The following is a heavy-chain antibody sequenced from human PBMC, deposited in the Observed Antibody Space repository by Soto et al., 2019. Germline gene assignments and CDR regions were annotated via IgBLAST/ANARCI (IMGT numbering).Heavy chain of an antibody. J-gene: IGHJ6*02. Sequence: SSETLSLTCAVSGGSISSGGYYWSWIRQHPGKGLEWIGYIYYSGSTYYNPSLKSRVTISVDTSKNQFSLKLSSVTAADTAVYYCARDVGYGGYDYYYGMDVWGQGTTVTVSS. CDR3: ARDVGYGGYDYYYGMDV. D-gene: IGHD5-12*01. CDR1: GGSISSGGYY. CDR2: IYYSGST. V-gene: IGHV4-31*11.